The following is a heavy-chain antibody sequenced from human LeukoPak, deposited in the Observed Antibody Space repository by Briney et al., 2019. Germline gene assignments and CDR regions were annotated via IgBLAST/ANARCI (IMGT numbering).Heavy chain of an antibody. CDR1: GFTFSNYW. CDR2: IKHDGSIA. Sequence: GESLRLSCATSGFTFSNYWMSWLRQAPGKGLVWVSRIKHDGSIATYAESVQGRLTSSRDNARNTLYLQMNSLRVDDTAVYYCATSDWFDPWGRGTLVTVSS. J-gene: IGHJ5*02. CDR3: ATSDWFDP. V-gene: IGHV3-74*03.